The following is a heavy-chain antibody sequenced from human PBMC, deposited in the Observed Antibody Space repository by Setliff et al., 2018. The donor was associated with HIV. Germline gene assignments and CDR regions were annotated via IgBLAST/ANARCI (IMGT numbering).Heavy chain of an antibody. V-gene: IGHV3-30*04. CDR1: GFTFGDYA. CDR3: VRDLTTIVTRKVFDI. D-gene: IGHD4-4*01. CDR2: ISYDGSYK. Sequence: LRLSCAASGFTFGDYAMHWVRQAPGKGLEWVAVISYDGSYKYYADSVKGRFTISRDNSKNTLYVQMDSLRADYTAIYYCVRDLTTIVTRKVFDIWGQGTMVTVSS. J-gene: IGHJ3*02.